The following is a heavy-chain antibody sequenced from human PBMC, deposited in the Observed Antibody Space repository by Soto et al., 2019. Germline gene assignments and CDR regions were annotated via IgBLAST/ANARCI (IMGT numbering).Heavy chain of an antibody. V-gene: IGHV1-18*01. CDR2: ISAYNGNT. D-gene: IGHD3-22*01. CDR3: ARVRRPYHYDSSGYYSDV. Sequence: ASVKVSCKASGYTFTSYGISWVRQAPGQGLEWMGWISAYNGNTNYAQKLQGRVTMTTDTSTSTAYMELRSLRSDDTAVYYCARVRRPYHYDSSGYYSDVWGQGTTVTVSS. J-gene: IGHJ6*02. CDR1: GYTFTSYG.